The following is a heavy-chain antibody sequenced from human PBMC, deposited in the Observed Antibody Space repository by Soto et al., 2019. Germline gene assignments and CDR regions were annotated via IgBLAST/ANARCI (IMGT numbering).Heavy chain of an antibody. CDR2: INGGNGNT. D-gene: IGHD2-8*02. V-gene: IGHV1-3*01. CDR3: TSGLQVVLEVFAAHQANYTYFDP. CDR1: GYTFTTYP. Sequence: QVQLVQSGAEVKKPGASVKVSCTASGYTFTTYPIHWVRQAPGQSLEWMGWINGGNGNTKYSQKFQDRVTITRDTSARTAYTELASLTSEDTAVYYCTSGLQVVLEVFAAHQANYTYFDPWGQGALVTVSS. J-gene: IGHJ5*02.